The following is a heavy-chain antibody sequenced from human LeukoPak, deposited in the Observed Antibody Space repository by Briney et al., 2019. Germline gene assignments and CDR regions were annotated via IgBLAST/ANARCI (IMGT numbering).Heavy chain of an antibody. D-gene: IGHD6-19*01. CDR3: AREIAVAGQVFDY. J-gene: IGHJ4*02. V-gene: IGHV3-30-3*01. CDR2: ISYDGSNK. Sequence: GGSLRLSCAASGFTFSSYDMHWVRQAPGKGLEWVAVISYDGSNKYYADSVKGRFTISRDNSKNTLYLQMNSLRAEDTAVYYCAREIAVAGQVFDYWGQGTLVTVSS. CDR1: GFTFSSYD.